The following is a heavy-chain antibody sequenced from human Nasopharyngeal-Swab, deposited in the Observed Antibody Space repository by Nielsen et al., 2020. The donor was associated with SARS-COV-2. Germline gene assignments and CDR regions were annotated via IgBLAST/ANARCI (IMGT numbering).Heavy chain of an antibody. Sequence: GESLKISCAASEFTMSRNCMHWVRQAPGKGLEWVAYISSCSSTSYYADSVKGRFTISRDNPKNSLYLQMNSLRDEDTALYYCARDVAIVGATLENWGQGTLVTVSS. V-gene: IGHV3-48*02. D-gene: IGHD1-26*01. CDR3: ARDVAIVGATLEN. CDR2: ISSCSSTS. CDR1: EFTMSRNC. J-gene: IGHJ4*02.